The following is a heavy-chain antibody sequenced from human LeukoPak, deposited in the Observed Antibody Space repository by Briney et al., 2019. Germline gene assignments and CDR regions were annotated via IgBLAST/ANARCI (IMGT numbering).Heavy chain of an antibody. Sequence: GGSLRLSCAASGFTFSTYSMNWVRQAPGKGLEWVSSISTSSIYKYYADSVKGRFTISRDNAKNSLYLQMNSLRAEDTAVYYCARDQDWNDRGGLDYWGQGTLVTVSS. CDR1: GFTFSTYS. D-gene: IGHD1-1*01. CDR2: ISTSSIYK. CDR3: ARDQDWNDRGGLDY. J-gene: IGHJ4*02. V-gene: IGHV3-21*01.